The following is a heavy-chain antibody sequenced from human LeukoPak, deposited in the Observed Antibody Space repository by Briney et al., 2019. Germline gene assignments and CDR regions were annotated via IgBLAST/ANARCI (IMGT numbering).Heavy chain of an antibody. CDR3: TTDPFLTVTPFDY. Sequence: GGSLRLSCTASGFTFGDYAMSWVRQAPGKGLEWVGFIRSKTDGGTTDYAAPVKGRFTISRDDSKNTLYLQMNSLKTEDTAVYYCTTDPFLTVTPFDYWGQGTLVTVSS. D-gene: IGHD4-17*01. V-gene: IGHV3-49*04. CDR2: IRSKTDGGTT. CDR1: GFTFGDYA. J-gene: IGHJ4*02.